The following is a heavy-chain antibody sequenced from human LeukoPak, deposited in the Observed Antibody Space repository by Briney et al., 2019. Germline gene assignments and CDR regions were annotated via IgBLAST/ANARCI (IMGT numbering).Heavy chain of an antibody. CDR3: ASVSRYYYDSSAAY. V-gene: IGHV1-8*01. CDR2: MNPNSGNT. D-gene: IGHD3-22*01. J-gene: IGHJ4*02. Sequence: ASVKVSCKASGYTFTSYDINWVRQATGQGLEWMGWMNPNSGNTGYAQKFQGRVTMTRNTSISTAYMELSSLRSEDTAVYYRASVSRYYYDSSAAYWGQGTLVTVSS. CDR1: GYTFTSYD.